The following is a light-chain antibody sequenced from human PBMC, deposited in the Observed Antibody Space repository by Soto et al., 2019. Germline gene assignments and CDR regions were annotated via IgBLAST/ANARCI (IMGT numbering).Light chain of an antibody. CDR1: QSVSSN. CDR2: GAS. CDR3: QQYNNWPPFT. V-gene: IGKV3-15*01. J-gene: IGKJ3*01. Sequence: EIVMTQSPATLSVSPGERATLSCRASQSVSSNLAWYQQKPGQAPRLLIYGASTRATGIPARFSGSGSGTDFTLTISSLQSEDFAVYYCQQYNNWPPFTFGPGIKVDIK.